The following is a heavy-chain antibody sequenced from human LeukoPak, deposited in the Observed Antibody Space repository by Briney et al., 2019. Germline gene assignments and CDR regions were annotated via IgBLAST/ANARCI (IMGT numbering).Heavy chain of an antibody. CDR3: ARAAEDWFDP. J-gene: IGHJ5*02. Sequence: GGSLRLSCAASGSTFSSYRMSWVRQAPGKGLEWVANIKQDGSEKYYVDSVKGRFTISRDNAKNSLYLQMNSLRAEDTAVYYCARAAEDWFDPWGQGTLVTVSS. CDR1: GSTFSSYR. V-gene: IGHV3-7*01. CDR2: IKQDGSEK.